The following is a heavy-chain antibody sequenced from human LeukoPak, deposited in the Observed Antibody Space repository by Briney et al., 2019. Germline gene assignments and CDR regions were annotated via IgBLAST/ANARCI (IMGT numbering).Heavy chain of an antibody. CDR3: ARRVVYYDSSGYGSGKRSPRSGFDY. Sequence: GGSLRLSCAASGFTFSSYSMNWVRQAPGKGLEWVSYISSSSSTIYYADSVKGRFTISRDNAKNSLYLQMNSLRAEDTAVYYCARRVVYYDSSGYGSGKRSPRSGFDYWGQGTLVTVSS. CDR2: ISSSSSTI. J-gene: IGHJ4*02. V-gene: IGHV3-48*01. D-gene: IGHD3-22*01. CDR1: GFTFSSYS.